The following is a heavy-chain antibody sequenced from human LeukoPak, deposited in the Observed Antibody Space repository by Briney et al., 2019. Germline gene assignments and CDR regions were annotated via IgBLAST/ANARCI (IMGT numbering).Heavy chain of an antibody. CDR2: ISAYNGNT. V-gene: IGHV1-18*01. J-gene: IGHJ4*02. Sequence: VKVSCKASGYTFTSYGISWVRQAPGQGLEWMGWISAYNGNTNYAQKLQGRVTMTTDTSTSTAYMELRSLRSDDTAVYYCARDSGSYYAHPHFDYWGQGALVTVSS. CDR3: ARDSGSYYAHPHFDY. D-gene: IGHD1-26*01. CDR1: GYTFTSYG.